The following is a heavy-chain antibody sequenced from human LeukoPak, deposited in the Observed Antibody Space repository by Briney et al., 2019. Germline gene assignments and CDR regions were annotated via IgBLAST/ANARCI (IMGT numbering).Heavy chain of an antibody. D-gene: IGHD3-22*01. CDR1: GGSISSGTYY. Sequence: SETLSLTCTVSGGSISSGTYYWGWVRQPPGKALEWIGNIFYSGSTYYSPSLKSRVTISLDTSRNQFSLKLSSVTAADTAVYYCARVPNYYDSSGPEKFDYWGQGTLVTVSS. CDR2: IFYSGST. CDR3: ARVPNYYDSSGPEKFDY. J-gene: IGHJ4*02. V-gene: IGHV4-39*07.